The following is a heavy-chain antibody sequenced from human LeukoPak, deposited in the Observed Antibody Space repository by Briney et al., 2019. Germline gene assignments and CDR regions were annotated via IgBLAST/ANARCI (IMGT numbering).Heavy chain of an antibody. CDR3: ARGGYGSGPDWYYFDY. Sequence: GASVKVSCKASGYTFTSYDINWVRQATGQGLEWMGWMNPNSGNTGYAQKFQGRVTMTRNTSISTAYMELSSLRSEDTAVYYCARGGYGSGPDWYYFDYWGQGTLVTVSS. D-gene: IGHD3-10*01. CDR1: GYTFTSYD. V-gene: IGHV1-8*01. CDR2: MNPNSGNT. J-gene: IGHJ4*02.